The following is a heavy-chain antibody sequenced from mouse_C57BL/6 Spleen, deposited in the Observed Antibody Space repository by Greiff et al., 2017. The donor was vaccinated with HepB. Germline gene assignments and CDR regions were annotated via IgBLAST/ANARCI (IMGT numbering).Heavy chain of an antibody. CDR3: ASTYYYGSSWYFDV. CDR2: IWSGGST. CDR1: GFSLTSYG. V-gene: IGHV2-2*01. D-gene: IGHD1-1*01. J-gene: IGHJ1*03. Sequence: VKLMESGPGLVQPSQSLSITCTVSGFSLTSYGVHWVRQSPGKGLEWLGVIWSGGSTDYNAAFISRLSISKDNSKSQVFFKMNSLQADDTAIYYCASTYYYGSSWYFDVWGTGTTVTVSS.